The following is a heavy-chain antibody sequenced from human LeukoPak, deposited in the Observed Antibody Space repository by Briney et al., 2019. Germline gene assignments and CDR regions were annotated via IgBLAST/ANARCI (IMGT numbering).Heavy chain of an antibody. J-gene: IGHJ3*02. CDR3: AREGALTYYYDSSGPNIHPWSAFDI. Sequence: ASVKVSCKASGYTFTSYAMHWVRQAPGQRLEWMGWINAGNGNTKYSQEFQGRVTITRDTSASTAYMELSSLRSEDMAVYYCAREGALTYYYDSSGPNIHPWSAFDIWGQGTMVTVSS. D-gene: IGHD3-22*01. CDR1: GYTFTSYA. CDR2: INAGNGNT. V-gene: IGHV1-3*03.